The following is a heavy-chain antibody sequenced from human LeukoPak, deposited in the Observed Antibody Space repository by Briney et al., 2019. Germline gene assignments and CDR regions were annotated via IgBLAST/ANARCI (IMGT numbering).Heavy chain of an antibody. CDR1: GFTFSSYG. V-gene: IGHV3-21*01. CDR3: ARPGAGWHIDY. D-gene: IGHD1-14*01. Sequence: GGSLRLSCAASGFTFSSYGMSWVRQAPGKGLEWVSSISSSSSYIYYADSVKGRFTISRDNAKNSLYLQMNSLRAEDTAVYYCARPGAGWHIDYWGQGTLVTVSS. J-gene: IGHJ4*02. CDR2: ISSSSSYI.